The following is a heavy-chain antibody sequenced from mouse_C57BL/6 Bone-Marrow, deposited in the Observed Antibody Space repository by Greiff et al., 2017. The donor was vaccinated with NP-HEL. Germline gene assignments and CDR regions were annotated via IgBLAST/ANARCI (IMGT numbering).Heavy chain of an antibody. Sequence: DVQLVESGGGLVQPGGSMKLSCVASGFTFSNYWMNWVRQSPEKGLEWVAQIRLKSDNYATHYAESVKGRFTISRDDSKSSVYLQMNNLRAEDTGSYYCTAHKYYFDYWGQGTTLTVSS. CDR2: IRLKSDNYAT. J-gene: IGHJ2*01. V-gene: IGHV6-3*01. CDR3: TAHKYYFDY. CDR1: GFTFSNYW.